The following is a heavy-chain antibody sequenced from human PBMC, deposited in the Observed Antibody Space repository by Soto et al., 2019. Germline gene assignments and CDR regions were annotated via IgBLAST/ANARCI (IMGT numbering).Heavy chain of an antibody. CDR2: IYNDGTT. Sequence: VGSLRLSCVASGLPVAGSYMAWVRQAPGKGLEWASVIYNDGTTYYSQSVEGRFTISRDTSKNTLYLQMDRLRDEDTAVYYCVRPLPSGQTHARDVWGQGTTVTVSS. D-gene: IGHD3-10*01. CDR1: GLPVAGSY. J-gene: IGHJ6*02. CDR3: VRPLPSGQTHARDV. V-gene: IGHV3-53*01.